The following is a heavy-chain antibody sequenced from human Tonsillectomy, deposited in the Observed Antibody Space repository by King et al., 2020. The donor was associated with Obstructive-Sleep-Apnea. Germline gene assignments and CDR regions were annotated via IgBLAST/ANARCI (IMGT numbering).Heavy chain of an antibody. CDR1: GFSFSNVRMG. CDR2: IFSNDEK. V-gene: IGHV2-26*01. D-gene: IGHD3-16*01. CDR3: ARIGLLWPSLVPDY. J-gene: IGHJ4*02. Sequence: QVTLKESGPVLVKPTETLTLTCTVSGFSFSNVRMGVTWIRQPPGKALEWLAHIFSNDEKSYNTSLKTRLTISKDTSTSQVVLAMTNMDPVDTATYYCARIGLLWPSLVPDYWGQGTLVTVSS.